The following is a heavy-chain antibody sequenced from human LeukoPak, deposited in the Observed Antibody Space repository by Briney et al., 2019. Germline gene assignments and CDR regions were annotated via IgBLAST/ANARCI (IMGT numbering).Heavy chain of an antibody. J-gene: IGHJ4*02. CDR2: IYYSGST. CDR1: GGSISSSSYY. V-gene: IGHV4-39*01. D-gene: IGHD5-18*01. Sequence: PSETLSLTCTVSGGSISSSSYYWGWIRQPPGKGLEWIGSIYYSGSTYYNPSLKSRVTISVDTSKNQFSLKLSSVTAADTAVYYCARGDIYSYGYPLKFDYWGQGTLVTVSS. CDR3: ARGDIYSYGYPLKFDY.